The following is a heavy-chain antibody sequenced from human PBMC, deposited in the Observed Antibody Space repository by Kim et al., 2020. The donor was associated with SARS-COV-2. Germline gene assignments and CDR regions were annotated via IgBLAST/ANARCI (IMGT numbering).Heavy chain of an antibody. J-gene: IGHJ4*02. D-gene: IGHD5-12*01. V-gene: IGHV3-74*01. CDR3: ARRASSSGCEYFDY. CDR1: RFTLSSYW. Sequence: GGSLRLSCAASRFTLSSYWMYWVRQAPGKGLVWVSRISADGSSTSYADSVKGRFTISRDNAKNTLYLQMNSLRAEDTAVYYCARRASSSGCEYFDYWGQGTLVTVSS. CDR2: ISADGSST.